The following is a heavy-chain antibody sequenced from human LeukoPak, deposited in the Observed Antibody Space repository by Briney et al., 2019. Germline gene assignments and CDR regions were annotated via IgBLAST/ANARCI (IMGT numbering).Heavy chain of an antibody. CDR1: GFTFSGSA. Sequence: GGSLRLSCAASGFTFSGSAMHWVRQASGKGLEWVGRIRGKANSYATAYAASVKGRFTISRDDSKNTAYLQMNSLKTEDTAVYYCTSFWSEPNDYWGQGTLVTVSS. CDR2: IRGKANSYAT. CDR3: TSFWSEPNDY. J-gene: IGHJ4*02. V-gene: IGHV3-73*01. D-gene: IGHD3-3*01.